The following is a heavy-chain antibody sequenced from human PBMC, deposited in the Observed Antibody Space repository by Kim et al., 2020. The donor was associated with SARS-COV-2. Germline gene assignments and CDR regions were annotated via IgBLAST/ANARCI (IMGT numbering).Heavy chain of an antibody. J-gene: IGHJ4*02. D-gene: IGHD6-6*01. V-gene: IGHV1-8*01. CDR3: ARGRIRAARPLNY. Sequence: YAQKLQGRVTMTRNTSISTAYMELSSLRSEDTAVHYCARGRIRAARPLNYWGQGTLVTVSS.